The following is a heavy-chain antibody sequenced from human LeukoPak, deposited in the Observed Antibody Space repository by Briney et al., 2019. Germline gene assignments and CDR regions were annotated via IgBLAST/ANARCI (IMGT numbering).Heavy chain of an antibody. CDR1: GFTFSSYG. D-gene: IGHD4-17*01. J-gene: IGHJ4*02. CDR3: ANGEVYFDY. V-gene: IGHV3-7*01. CDR2: IKQDGSEK. Sequence: GGSLRLSCAASGFTFSSYGMSWVRQAPGKGLEWVANIKQDGSEKYYVDSVKGRFTISRDNAKNSLYLQMNSLRAEDTAVYYCANGEVYFDYWGQGTLVTVSS.